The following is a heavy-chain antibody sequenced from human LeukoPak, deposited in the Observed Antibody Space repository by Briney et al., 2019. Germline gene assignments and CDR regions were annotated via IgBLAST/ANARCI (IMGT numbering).Heavy chain of an antibody. CDR2: INPNSGGT. V-gene: IGHV1-2*02. CDR3: ARTSSYYYYMDV. CDR1: GHTFTGYY. J-gene: IGHJ6*03. Sequence: ASVKVSCKASGHTFTGYYMHWVRQAPGQGLEWMGWINPNSGGTNYAQKFQGRVTMTRDTSISTAYMELSRLRSDDTAVYYCARTSSYYYYMDVWGKGTTVTVSS. D-gene: IGHD2-2*01.